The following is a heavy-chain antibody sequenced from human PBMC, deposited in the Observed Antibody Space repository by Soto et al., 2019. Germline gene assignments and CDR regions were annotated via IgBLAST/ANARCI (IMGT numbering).Heavy chain of an antibody. D-gene: IGHD6-13*01. V-gene: IGHV3-30*18. CDR1: GFTFSSYG. J-gene: IGHJ4*02. CDR3: AKDLTIQQLPDY. CDR2: ISYDGSNK. Sequence: GGSLRLSCAASGFTFSSYGMHWVRQAPGKGLEWVAVISYDGSNKYYADSVKGRFTISRDNSKNTLYLQMNSLRAEDTAVYYCAKDLTIQQLPDYWGQGTLVTVSS.